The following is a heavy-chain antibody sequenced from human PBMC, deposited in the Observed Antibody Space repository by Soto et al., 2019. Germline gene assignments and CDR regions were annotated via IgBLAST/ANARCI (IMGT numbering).Heavy chain of an antibody. J-gene: IGHJ6*02. CDR1: GGSISSGGYY. V-gene: IGHV4-31*03. Sequence: QVQLQESGPGLVKPSQTLSLTCTVSGGSISSGGYYWSWIRQHPGKGLEWIGYIYYSGSTYYNPCLKRRVTRSVDTAKTQFSLKLSSVTAADTAVYYCARAGYSSSWYRSVSAYYDYYGMDVWGQGTTVTVSS. CDR2: IYYSGST. D-gene: IGHD6-13*01. CDR3: ARAGYSSSWYRSVSAYYDYYGMDV.